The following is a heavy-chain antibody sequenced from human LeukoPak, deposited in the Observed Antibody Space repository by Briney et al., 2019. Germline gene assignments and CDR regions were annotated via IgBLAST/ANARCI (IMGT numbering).Heavy chain of an antibody. CDR1: GFTFSSYA. CDR3: AKWQYYDSSGYPIDY. D-gene: IGHD3-22*01. CDR2: ISGSGGST. J-gene: IGHJ4*02. Sequence: GGSLRLSCAASGFTFSSYAMSWVRQAPGKGLEWVSAISGSGGSTYYADSVKGRFTISRDNSKNTLYLQVNSLRAEDTAVYYCAKWQYYDSSGYPIDYWGQGTLVTVSS. V-gene: IGHV3-23*01.